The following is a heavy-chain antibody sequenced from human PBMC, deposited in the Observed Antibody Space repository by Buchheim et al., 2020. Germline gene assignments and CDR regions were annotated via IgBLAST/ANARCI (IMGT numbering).Heavy chain of an antibody. D-gene: IGHD3-3*01. J-gene: IGHJ6*02. Sequence: QVQLVESGGGVVQPGRSLRLSCAASGFTFSSYGMHWVRQAPGKGLEWVAVISYDGSNKYYADSVKGRFTISRDNSKNTLYLQMNSLRAEDTAVYYCAKDLGYYDFWSGYLYYYGMDVWGQGTT. V-gene: IGHV3-30*18. CDR3: AKDLGYYDFWSGYLYYYGMDV. CDR1: GFTFSSYG. CDR2: ISYDGSNK.